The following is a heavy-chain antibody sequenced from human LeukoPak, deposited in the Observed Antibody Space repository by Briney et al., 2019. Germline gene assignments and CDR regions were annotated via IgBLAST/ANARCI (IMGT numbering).Heavy chain of an antibody. J-gene: IGHJ4*02. CDR1: GFTFSSYA. Sequence: GGSLRLSCAASGFTFSSYAMSWVRQAPGKGLEWVSGISGSGGTTYYADSVQGRFTTSRDNSKKTLFLQMSSLRAEDTAVYYCAKGDVVTAIFPLDYWGQGTLVIVSS. V-gene: IGHV3-23*01. CDR3: AKGDVVTAIFPLDY. D-gene: IGHD5-12*01. CDR2: ISGSGGTT.